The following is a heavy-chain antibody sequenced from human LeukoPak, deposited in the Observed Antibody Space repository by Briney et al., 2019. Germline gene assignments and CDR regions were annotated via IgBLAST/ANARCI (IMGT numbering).Heavy chain of an antibody. Sequence: SQTLSLTCAISGDSVSSNSAAWNWIRQSPSRGLEWLGRTYYRSKWYNDYAVSVKSRITINPDTSKSQFSLQLNSVTPEDTAVYYCARSEGQQLASPRYNWFDPWGQGTLVTVSS. CDR2: TYYRSKWYN. V-gene: IGHV6-1*01. J-gene: IGHJ5*02. D-gene: IGHD6-13*01. CDR3: ARSEGQQLASPRYNWFDP. CDR1: GDSVSSNSAA.